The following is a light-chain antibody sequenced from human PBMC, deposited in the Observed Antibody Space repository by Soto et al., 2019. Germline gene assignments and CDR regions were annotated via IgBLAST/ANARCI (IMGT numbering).Light chain of an antibody. CDR2: GVS. Sequence: EIVMTQSPATLSVSPRERATLSCRASQSVSSNLAWYQQKPGQAPRLLIYGVSTRATGIPARFSGSGSGTEFTLTISSLQSEDFAVYYCQQYNNWPLTFGGGTKVEIK. CDR3: QQYNNWPLT. CDR1: QSVSSN. J-gene: IGKJ4*01. V-gene: IGKV3-15*01.